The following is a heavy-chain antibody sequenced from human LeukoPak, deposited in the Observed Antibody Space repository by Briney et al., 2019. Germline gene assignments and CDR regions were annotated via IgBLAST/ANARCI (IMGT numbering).Heavy chain of an antibody. CDR3: ASTYCSGGSCYYLVY. CDR1: GGSISSGSYY. J-gene: IGHJ4*02. CDR2: IYTSGST. V-gene: IGHV4-61*02. D-gene: IGHD2-15*01. Sequence: SQTLSLTCTVSGGSISSGSYYWSWIRQPAGKGLEWIGRIYTSGSTNYNPSLKSRVTISVDTSKNQFSLKLSSATAADTAVYYCASTYCSGGSCYYLVYWGQGTLVTVSS.